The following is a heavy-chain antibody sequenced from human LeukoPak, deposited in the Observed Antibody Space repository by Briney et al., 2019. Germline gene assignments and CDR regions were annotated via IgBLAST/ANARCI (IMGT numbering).Heavy chain of an antibody. CDR3: VRDVTRGGR. CDR1: GYTFSDYY. J-gene: IGHJ4*02. CDR2: INAKSGGT. D-gene: IGHD3-10*01. V-gene: IGHV1-2*02. Sequence: ASVQVSCKASGYTFSDYYMHWVRQAPGQGLEWMGWINAKSGGTKYEQKFQGRVTMTRDTSISTAYMELGSLKSDDTAVYYCVRDVTRGGRWGQGTLVTVSS.